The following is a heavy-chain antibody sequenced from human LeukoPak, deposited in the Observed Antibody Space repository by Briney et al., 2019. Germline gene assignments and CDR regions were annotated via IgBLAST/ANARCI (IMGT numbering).Heavy chain of an antibody. Sequence: ASENVSCKASGYTFTSYGISWVRQAPGHPLEWMRWISAYNGNTNYAQKLQGRVTMTTDTSTSTAYMELRSLRSDDAAVYYCARAPTHYYDSSGPPDYWGQGTLVTVSS. CDR1: GYTFTSYG. CDR3: ARAPTHYYDSSGPPDY. CDR2: ISAYNGNT. D-gene: IGHD3-22*01. V-gene: IGHV1-18*01. J-gene: IGHJ4*02.